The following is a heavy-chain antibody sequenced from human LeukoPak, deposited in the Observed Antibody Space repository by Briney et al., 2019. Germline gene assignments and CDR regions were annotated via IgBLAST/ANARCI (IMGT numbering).Heavy chain of an antibody. J-gene: IGHJ6*03. CDR2: IDNSGTT. CDR3: ASGPFDPRYYYYHLDV. D-gene: IGHD3-9*01. Sequence: SETLSLTCTVSGCSLSSGRYFWSWIRQPAGKGLEWIGRIDNSGTTNYNPSLKSRITISEDTSKSQFSLRLSSVTAADTAVYYSASGPFDPRYYYYHLDVWGKGTTVTVSS. V-gene: IGHV4-61*02. CDR1: GCSLSSGRYF.